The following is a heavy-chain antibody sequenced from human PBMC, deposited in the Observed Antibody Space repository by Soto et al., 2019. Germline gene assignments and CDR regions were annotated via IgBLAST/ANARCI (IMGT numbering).Heavy chain of an antibody. CDR1: GYTFTSYG. CDR3: ATPRMYGGSYYFSMDV. V-gene: IGHV1-18*01. CDR2: ISAYNGNT. Sequence: ASVKVSCKASGYTFTSYGISWVRQAPGQGLEWMGWISAYNGNTNYAQKLQGRVTMTTDTSTSTVYMELSSLRSEDTAVYYCATPRMYGGSYYFSMDVWGQGTTVTVSS. D-gene: IGHD1-26*01. J-gene: IGHJ6*02.